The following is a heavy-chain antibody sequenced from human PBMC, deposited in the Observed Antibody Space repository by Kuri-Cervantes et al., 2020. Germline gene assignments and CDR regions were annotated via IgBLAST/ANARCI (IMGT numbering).Heavy chain of an antibody. CDR3: ARGSDGLHAFDI. D-gene: IGHD3/OR15-3a*01. CDR1: GYTFTGYY. V-gene: IGHV1-8*02. Sequence: ASVKVSCKASGYTFTGYYMHWVRQATGQGLEWMGWMNPNSGNTGYTQKFQGRVTMTRNTSISTAYMELSSLRSEDTAVYYCARGSDGLHAFDIWGQGTMVTVSS. J-gene: IGHJ3*02. CDR2: MNPNSGNT.